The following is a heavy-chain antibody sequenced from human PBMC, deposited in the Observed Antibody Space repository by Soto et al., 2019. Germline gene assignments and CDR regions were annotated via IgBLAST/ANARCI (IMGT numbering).Heavy chain of an antibody. Sequence: EVQLLESGGGLVQPGGSLRLSCAASGFTFSSYALSWVRLAPGQGLEWVSAISGSGAGTYYADSVKGRFTISRDNSTNSLYLQMNSLRAEDTAVYYCANIIAAAGIAMDYWGQGTLVTVSS. CDR3: ANIIAAAGIAMDY. J-gene: IGHJ4*02. V-gene: IGHV3-23*01. CDR1: GFTFSSYA. CDR2: ISGSGAGT. D-gene: IGHD6-13*01.